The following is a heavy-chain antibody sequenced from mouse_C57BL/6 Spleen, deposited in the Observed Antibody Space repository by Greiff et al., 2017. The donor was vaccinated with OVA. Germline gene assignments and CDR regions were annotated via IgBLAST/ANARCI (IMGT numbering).Heavy chain of an antibody. CDR2: IYPGDGDT. CDR1: GYAFSSYW. V-gene: IGHV1-80*01. D-gene: IGHD2-5*01. J-gene: IGHJ4*01. CDR3: ARLRYSTLYYAMDY. Sequence: VKLVESGAELVKPGASVKISCKASGYAFSSYWMNWVKQRPGKGLEWIGQIYPGDGDTNYNGKFKGKATLTADKSSSTAYMQLSSLTSEDSAVYFCARLRYSTLYYAMDYWGQGTSVTVSS.